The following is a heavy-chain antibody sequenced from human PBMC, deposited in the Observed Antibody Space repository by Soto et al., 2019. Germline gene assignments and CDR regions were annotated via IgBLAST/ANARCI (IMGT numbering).Heavy chain of an antibody. J-gene: IGHJ5*02. CDR2: ISGSGGST. CDR1: GFTFSSYA. CDR3: AKDTQHDYVWGSYRPNWFDP. V-gene: IGHV3-23*01. D-gene: IGHD3-16*02. Sequence: EVQLLESGGGLVQPGGSLRLSCAASGFTFSSYAMSWVRQAPGKGLEWVSAISGSGGSTYYADSVKGRFTISRDNSKNTLYLQMNSLRAEDTAVYYCAKDTQHDYVWGSYRPNWFDPWGQGTLVTVSS.